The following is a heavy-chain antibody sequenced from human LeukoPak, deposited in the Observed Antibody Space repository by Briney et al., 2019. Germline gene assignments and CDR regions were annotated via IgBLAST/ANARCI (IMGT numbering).Heavy chain of an antibody. V-gene: IGHV4-59*08. CDR1: GGSISSYC. CDR2: INYSGRT. J-gene: IGHJ5*02. CDR3: ARGGYCSGGSCTRSPWFDP. D-gene: IGHD2-15*01. Sequence: PSETLSLTCTVSGGSISSYCWYWIRQPPGKGLEWIGYINYSGRTTYNPSLKSRLTISVDTSKNQFSLRLNSVTAADTAVYYCARGGYCSGGSCTRSPWFDPWGQGTLVTVSS.